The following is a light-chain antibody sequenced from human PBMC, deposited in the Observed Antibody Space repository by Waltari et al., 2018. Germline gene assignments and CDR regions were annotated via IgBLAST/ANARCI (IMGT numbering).Light chain of an antibody. CDR2: DAS. V-gene: IGKV1-13*02. Sequence: AIQLTQSPSSLSASVGDQVPITCRASEDISSALAWYQLRPGKAPKFLLYDASIVESGVPSRFRGSGSGTDFTLTISSLQPDDFGTYFCQQFNSFPLTFGGGTKVEMK. J-gene: IGKJ4*01. CDR1: EDISSA. CDR3: QQFNSFPLT.